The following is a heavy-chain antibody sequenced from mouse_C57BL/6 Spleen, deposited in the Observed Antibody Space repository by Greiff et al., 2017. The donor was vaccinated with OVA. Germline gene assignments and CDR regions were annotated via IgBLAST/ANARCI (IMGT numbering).Heavy chain of an antibody. CDR1: GFTFSSYG. D-gene: IGHD2-5*01. Sequence: EVQVVESGGDLVKPGGSLKLSCAASGFTFSSYGMSWVRQTPDKRLEWVATISSGGSYTYYPDSVKGRFTISRDNAKNTLYLQMSSLKSEDTAMYYCARQGVNYFDYWGQGTTLTVSS. CDR2: ISSGGSYT. J-gene: IGHJ2*01. V-gene: IGHV5-6*01. CDR3: ARQGVNYFDY.